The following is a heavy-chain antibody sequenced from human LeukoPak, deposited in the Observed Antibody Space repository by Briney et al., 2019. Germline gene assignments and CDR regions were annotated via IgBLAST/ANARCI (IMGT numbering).Heavy chain of an antibody. CDR1: GYTITSYY. CDR2: INPSGGST. V-gene: IGHV1-46*01. D-gene: IGHD3-22*01. CDR3: ARGDSSGDFDY. J-gene: IGHJ4*02. Sequence: ASVKVSCKASGYTITSYYMHWVRQAPGQGLESMGIINPSGGSTSYAQKFQGRVTMTRDTSTSTVYMELSSLRSEDTAVYYCARGDSSGDFDYWGQGTLVTVSS.